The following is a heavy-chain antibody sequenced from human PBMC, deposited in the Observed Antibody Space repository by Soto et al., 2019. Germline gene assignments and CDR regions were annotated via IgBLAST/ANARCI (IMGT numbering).Heavy chain of an antibody. CDR1: GFTFSDYY. CDR2: VSSSGNTI. Sequence: GGSLRLSCAASGFTFSDYYMAWIRQAPGKGLEWVSYVSSSGNTIYYADSVKGRFTISRDNSKNTLYVQMNSLRAEDTAVYYCARNFGDFDYWGQGTLVTVSS. V-gene: IGHV3-11*01. CDR3: ARNFGDFDY. D-gene: IGHD3-10*01. J-gene: IGHJ4*02.